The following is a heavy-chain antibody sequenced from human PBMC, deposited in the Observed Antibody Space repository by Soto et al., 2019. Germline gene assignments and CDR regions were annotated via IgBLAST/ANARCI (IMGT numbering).Heavy chain of an antibody. CDR2: IRFDGSNI. CDR1: AVTFTGYG. D-gene: IGHD1-26*01. V-gene: IGHV3-33*01. J-gene: IGHJ4*02. Sequence: PGGSLRLSCAASAVTFTGYGMHWVRQAPGKGLEWVAVIRFDGSNIYYADPVKGRFTISRDNARNMLYLQMNSLRAEDTAVYYCARDGVGSTAYFGYFDYWGLGTLVTVSS. CDR3: ARDGVGSTAYFGYFDY.